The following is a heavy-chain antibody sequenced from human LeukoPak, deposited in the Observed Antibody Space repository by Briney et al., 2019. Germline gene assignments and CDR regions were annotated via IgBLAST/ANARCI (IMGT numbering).Heavy chain of an antibody. J-gene: IGHJ3*02. Sequence: EASVKVSCKASGGTFSSYAISWVRQAPGQGLEWMGGIIPIFGTANYAQKFQGRVTITADESTSTAYMELSSLRSEDTAVYYCAREKQRGYSSLDAFDIWGQGTMVTVSS. CDR1: GGTFSSYA. CDR3: AREKQRGYSSLDAFDI. D-gene: IGHD5-18*01. CDR2: IIPIFGTA. V-gene: IGHV1-69*13.